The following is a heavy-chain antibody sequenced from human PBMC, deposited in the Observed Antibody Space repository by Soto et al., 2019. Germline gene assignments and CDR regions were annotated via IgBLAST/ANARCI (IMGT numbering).Heavy chain of an antibody. Sequence: QVQLVESGGGVVQPGRSLRLSCAASGFTFSSYGMHWVRQAPGKGLEWVAVIWYDGSNKYYADSVKGRFTISRDNSKNTRELNMNGWRAQDTAVYYCAREPGGGDAYNFWYYGMDVWGKGTTVTVSS. J-gene: IGHJ6*04. CDR3: AREPGGGDAYNFWYYGMDV. V-gene: IGHV3-33*01. CDR1: GFTFSSYG. D-gene: IGHD2-21*01. CDR2: IWYDGSNK.